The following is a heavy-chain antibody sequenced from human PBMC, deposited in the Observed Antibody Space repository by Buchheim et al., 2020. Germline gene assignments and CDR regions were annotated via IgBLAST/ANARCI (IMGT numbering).Heavy chain of an antibody. Sequence: EVQLVESGGGLVQPGGSLRLTCAASGIMFGSYEMNWVRQAPGKGLEWVSYISGSGSTIYYADSVKGRFTISRDNAKKQTYLQMNSLRAEDTAVYYCASGQLGLGFDPWGQGTL. CDR3: ASGQLGLGFDP. V-gene: IGHV3-48*03. J-gene: IGHJ5*02. CDR2: ISGSGSTI. D-gene: IGHD1-1*01. CDR1: GIMFGSYE.